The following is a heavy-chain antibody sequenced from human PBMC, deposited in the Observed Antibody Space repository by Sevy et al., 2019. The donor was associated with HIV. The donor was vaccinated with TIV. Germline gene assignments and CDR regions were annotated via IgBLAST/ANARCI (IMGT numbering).Heavy chain of an antibody. V-gene: IGHV1-2*02. Sequence: ASVKVSCKASGYIFTDYYIHWVRQAPGQGLEWMAWINSDSGVTNYAQRFQGEVTVTRDTSLSTAYLELGRLKSNETAIYYCARLTTKPTSDLYGMDVWGQGTTVTVSS. CDR1: GYIFTDYY. CDR2: INSDSGVT. J-gene: IGHJ6*02. CDR3: ARLTTKPTSDLYGMDV. D-gene: IGHD4-17*01.